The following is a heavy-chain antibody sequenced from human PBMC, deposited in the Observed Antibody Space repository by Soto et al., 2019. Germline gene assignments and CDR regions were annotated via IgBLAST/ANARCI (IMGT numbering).Heavy chain of an antibody. V-gene: IGHV3-53*01. CDR2: IYSGGST. J-gene: IGHJ6*02. CDR3: ASRVYYGMDV. CDR1: GFTVSSNY. Sequence: GSLRLSCAASGFTVSSNYMSWVRQAPGEGLEWVSVIYSGGSTYYADSVRGRFTISRDNSKNTLYLQMNSLRAEDTAVYYCASRVYYGMDVWGQGTTVTVSS.